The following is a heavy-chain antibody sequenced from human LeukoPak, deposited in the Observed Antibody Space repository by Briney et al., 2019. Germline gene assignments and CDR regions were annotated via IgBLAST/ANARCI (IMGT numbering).Heavy chain of an antibody. CDR1: GYTFTSYY. CDR2: INPSGGST. D-gene: IGHD1-26*01. Sequence: GASVKVSCKASGYTFTSYYMHWVRQAPGQGLEWMGIINPSGGSTSYAQKFQGRVTMTRDTSTSTVYMELSSLRSEDTAVYYCASDFGSGSYLEPIYYFDYWGQGTLVTVSS. V-gene: IGHV1-46*01. CDR3: ASDFGSGSYLEPIYYFDY. J-gene: IGHJ4*02.